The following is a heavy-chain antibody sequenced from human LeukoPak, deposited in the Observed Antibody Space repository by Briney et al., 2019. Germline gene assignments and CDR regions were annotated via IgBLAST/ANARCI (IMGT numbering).Heavy chain of an antibody. CDR1: GGSISSSSYY. CDR3: ASPATLRYYYYYGMDV. Sequence: PSETLSLTCTVSGGSISSSSYYWGWIRQPPGKGLEWIGSIYYSGSTYYDPSLKSRVTISVDTSKNQFSLKLSSVTAADTAVYYCASPATLRYYYYYGMDVWGQGTTVTVSS. D-gene: IGHD4-17*01. V-gene: IGHV4-39*01. CDR2: IYYSGST. J-gene: IGHJ6*02.